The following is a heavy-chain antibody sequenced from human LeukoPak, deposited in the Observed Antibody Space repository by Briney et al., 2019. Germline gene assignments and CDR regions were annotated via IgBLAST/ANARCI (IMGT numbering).Heavy chain of an antibody. CDR1: GFTFSDYY. D-gene: IGHD2-15*01. CDR3: VGCSGGTCSDFDY. CDR2: ISSSGSTI. Sequence: GGSLRLSCAASGFTFSDYYMSWIRQAPGKGLEWVSYISSSGSTIYYADSGKGRFTISRDNSKNTLDLQMGSLRVEDMAVYYCVGCSGGTCSDFDYWGRGTLVTVSS. J-gene: IGHJ4*02. V-gene: IGHV3-11*04.